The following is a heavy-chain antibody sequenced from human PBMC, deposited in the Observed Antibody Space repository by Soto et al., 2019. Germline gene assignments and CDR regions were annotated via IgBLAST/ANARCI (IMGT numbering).Heavy chain of an antibody. CDR3: ARDDRLNPCGSSTSCLTFYYYGMDV. Sequence: QVQLVESGGGVVQPGRSLRLSCAASGFTFSSYGMHWVRQAPGKGLEWVAVIWYDGSNKYYADSVKGRFTISRDNSKNTLYLQMNSLSAEDTAVYYCARDDRLNPCGSSTSCLTFYYYGMDVWGQGTTVTVSS. J-gene: IGHJ6*02. V-gene: IGHV3-33*01. D-gene: IGHD2-2*01. CDR1: GFTFSSYG. CDR2: IWYDGSNK.